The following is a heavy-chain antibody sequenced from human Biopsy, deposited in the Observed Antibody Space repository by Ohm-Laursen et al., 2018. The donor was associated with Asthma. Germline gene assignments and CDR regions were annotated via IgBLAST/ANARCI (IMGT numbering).Heavy chain of an antibody. CDR2: ISYDGGNK. V-gene: IGHV3-30*18. CDR3: AKERYYDFWSGYPI. CDR1: GFTFSRYG. J-gene: IGHJ3*02. Sequence: SLRLSCTASGFTFSRYGMHWVRQAPGKGLEWVAVISYDGGNKYYGDSVQGRFTISRGNSKNTLYLQMNSLRAEDTAVYYCAKERYYDFWSGYPIWGQGTMVTVSS. D-gene: IGHD3-3*01.